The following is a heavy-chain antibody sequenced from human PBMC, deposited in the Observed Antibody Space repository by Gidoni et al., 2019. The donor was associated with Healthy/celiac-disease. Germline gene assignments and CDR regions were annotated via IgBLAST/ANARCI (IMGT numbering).Heavy chain of an antibody. CDR1: GGSFSGYY. CDR3: ARGGITMMSYYFDY. V-gene: IGHV4-34*01. D-gene: IGHD3-22*01. J-gene: IGHJ4*02. Sequence: QVQLQQWGAGLLKPSETLSLTCAVYGGSFSGYYWSWIRQPPGKGLEWIGEINHSGSTNYNPSLKSRVTISVDTSKNQFSLKLSSVTAADTAVYYCARGGITMMSYYFDYWGQGTLVTVSS. CDR2: INHSGST.